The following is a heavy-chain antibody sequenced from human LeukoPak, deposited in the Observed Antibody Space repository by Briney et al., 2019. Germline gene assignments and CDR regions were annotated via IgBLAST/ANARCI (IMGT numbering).Heavy chain of an antibody. CDR2: INPNSGGT. CDR1: GYTFTDYY. CDR3: ARGPIYCSGGSCYPDY. J-gene: IGHJ4*02. Sequence: ASVKVSCKASGYTFTDYYIHWVRQAPGQGLEWMAWINPNSGGTYYAQNFHDRITLTRDTSISTAYMELSRLRSDDTAVYYCARGPIYCSGGSCYPDYWGQGTLVTVSS. D-gene: IGHD2-15*01. V-gene: IGHV1-2*02.